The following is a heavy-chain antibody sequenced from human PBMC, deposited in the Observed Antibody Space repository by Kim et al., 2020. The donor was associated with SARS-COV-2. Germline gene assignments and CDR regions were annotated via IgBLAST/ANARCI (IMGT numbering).Heavy chain of an antibody. J-gene: IGHJ4*02. D-gene: IGHD3-22*01. CDR3: ARDPDYLSYYYDSSGYGY. V-gene: IGHV3-11*06. Sequence: VKGRFTISRNNAKNSLYLKMNSLRAEDTAVYYCARDPDYLSYYYDSSGYGYWGRGTLVTVSS.